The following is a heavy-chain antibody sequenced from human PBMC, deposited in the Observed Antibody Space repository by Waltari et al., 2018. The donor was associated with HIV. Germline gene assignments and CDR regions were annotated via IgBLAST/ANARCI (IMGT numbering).Heavy chain of an antibody. CDR3: ARGMISFGGRPDAFDI. CDR2: IYYSGST. Sequence: QVQLQESGPGLVKPSETLSLTCTVSGGSISSYYWSWIRQPPGKGLEWIGYIYYSGSTNYNPSLKSRVTISVDTSKNQFSLKLSSVTAADTAVYYCARGMISFGGRPDAFDIWGQGTMVTVSS. D-gene: IGHD3-16*01. V-gene: IGHV4-59*01. J-gene: IGHJ3*02. CDR1: GGSISSYY.